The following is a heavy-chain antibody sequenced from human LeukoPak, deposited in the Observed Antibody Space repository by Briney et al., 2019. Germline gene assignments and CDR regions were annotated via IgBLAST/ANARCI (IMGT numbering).Heavy chain of an antibody. D-gene: IGHD3-10*01. CDR1: GFTFSSFA. CDR3: AKHLGYYYGSGSYPYYFDY. CDR2: ISGSGGST. Sequence: GGSLRLSCAASGFTFSSFAMSWVRQAPGEGLEWGSAISGSGGSTYYADSVKGRFTSSSDNSKNPLYLQINSLRAQDTAVYYGAKHLGYYYGSGSYPYYFDYWAQGTLVSVSS. V-gene: IGHV3-23*01. J-gene: IGHJ4*02.